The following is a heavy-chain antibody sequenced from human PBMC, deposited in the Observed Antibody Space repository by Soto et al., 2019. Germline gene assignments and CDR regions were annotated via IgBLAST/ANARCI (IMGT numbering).Heavy chain of an antibody. V-gene: IGHV3-30-3*01. D-gene: IGHD6-13*01. Sequence: QVQLVESGGGVVQPGRSLRLSCAASGFAFSRHALHWLRQAPGKGLEWVAVTSYDGSNTYYADSVKGRFTISRDNSKNTLYLQMSSLRTEDTAVYYCARDATIAAAGTVVDYWGQGTPVTVSS. CDR2: TSYDGSNT. CDR1: GFAFSRHA. J-gene: IGHJ4*02. CDR3: ARDATIAAAGTVVDY.